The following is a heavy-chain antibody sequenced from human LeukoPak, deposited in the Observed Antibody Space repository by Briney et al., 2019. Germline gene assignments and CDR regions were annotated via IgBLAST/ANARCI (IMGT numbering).Heavy chain of an antibody. CDR2: ISAYNGNT. J-gene: IGHJ4*02. D-gene: IGHD2-15*01. CDR1: GYTFSTYG. V-gene: IGHV1-18*01. Sequence: ASVKVSCKASGYTFSTYGFSWVRQAPGQGLEWMGWISAYNGNTNYAQKLQGRVTMTTDTSTSTAYMELRSLRSDDTAVYYCARDAWPYCSGGSCYPSDYWGQGTLVTVSS. CDR3: ARDAWPYCSGGSCYPSDY.